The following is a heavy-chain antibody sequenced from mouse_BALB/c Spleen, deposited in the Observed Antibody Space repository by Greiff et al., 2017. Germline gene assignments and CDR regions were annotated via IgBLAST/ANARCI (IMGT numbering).Heavy chain of an antibody. Sequence: DVQLVESGGDLVKPGGSLKLSCAASGFTFSSYGMSWVRQTPDKRLEWVATISSGGSYTYYPDSVKGRFTISRDNAKNTLYLQMSSLKSEDTAMYYCARQALLGPWFAYWGQGTLVTVSA. D-gene: IGHD4-1*01. CDR1: GFTFSSYG. CDR2: ISSGGSYT. CDR3: ARQALLGPWFAY. V-gene: IGHV5-6*01. J-gene: IGHJ3*01.